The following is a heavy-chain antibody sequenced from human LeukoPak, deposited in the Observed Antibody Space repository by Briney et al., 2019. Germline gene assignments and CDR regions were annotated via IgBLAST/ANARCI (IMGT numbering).Heavy chain of an antibody. CDR3: ARVAYGSGSYPLHYYYHYYMDV. CDR1: GGTFSSYA. CDR2: IIPIFGTA. J-gene: IGHJ6*03. D-gene: IGHD3-10*01. V-gene: IGHV1-69*06. Sequence: ASVKVSCKASGGTFSSYAISWVRQAPGQGLEWMGGIIPIFGTANYAQKFQGRVTITADKSTSTAYMELSSLRSEDTAVYYCARVAYGSGSYPLHYYYHYYMDVWGKGTTVTVSS.